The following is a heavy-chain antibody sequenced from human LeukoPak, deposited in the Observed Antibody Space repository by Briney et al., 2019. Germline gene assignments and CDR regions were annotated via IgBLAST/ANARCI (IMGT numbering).Heavy chain of an antibody. CDR2: ISWNSGSI. J-gene: IGHJ4*02. Sequence: GGSLRLSCAASGFTFDDYAMHWVRQAPGKGLEWVSGISWNSGSIGYADSVKGRFTISRDNAKNSLYLQMNSLRAEDTALYYCAKDQWPVPNYFDYWGQGTLVTVSS. D-gene: IGHD6-19*01. V-gene: IGHV3-9*01. CDR3: AKDQWPVPNYFDY. CDR1: GFTFDDYA.